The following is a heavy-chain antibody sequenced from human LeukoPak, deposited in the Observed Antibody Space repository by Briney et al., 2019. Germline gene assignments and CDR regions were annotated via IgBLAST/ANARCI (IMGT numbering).Heavy chain of an antibody. Sequence: SETLSLTCTVSGASISSDSNYWAWVRQPPGRGLQWIGSIYHTGSTFYNPSLMSRVSISIDSSKNQFSLKLSSVTVADTALYYCARDISISWFYSWGQGTLVSVSS. V-gene: IGHV4-39*07. CDR1: GASISSDSNY. CDR2: IYHTGST. CDR3: ARDISISWFYS. D-gene: IGHD3-3*02. J-gene: IGHJ5*01.